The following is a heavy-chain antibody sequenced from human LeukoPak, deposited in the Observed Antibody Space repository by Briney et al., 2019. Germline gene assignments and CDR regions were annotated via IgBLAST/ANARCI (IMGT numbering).Heavy chain of an antibody. CDR1: GGSISSYY. Sequence: SETLSLTCTVSGGSISSYYWSWIRRPPGKGLEWIGYIYYSGSTNYNPSLKSRVTISVDTSKNQFSLKLSSVTAADTAVYYCARGGVDTWDYWGQGTLVTVSS. D-gene: IGHD5-18*01. J-gene: IGHJ4*02. CDR3: ARGGVDTWDY. V-gene: IGHV4-59*01. CDR2: IYYSGST.